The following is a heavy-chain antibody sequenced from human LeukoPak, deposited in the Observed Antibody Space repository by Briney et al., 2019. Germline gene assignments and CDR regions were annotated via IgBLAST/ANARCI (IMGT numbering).Heavy chain of an antibody. Sequence: ASVKVSCKASGYTFTNYYIHWVRQAPGQGLEWMGWINTNTGNPTYAQGFTGRFVFSLDTSVSTAYLQISSLKAEDTAVYYCASAKATRNLDYWGQGTLVTVSS. V-gene: IGHV7-4-1*02. J-gene: IGHJ4*02. CDR2: INTNTGNP. CDR1: GYTFTNYY. D-gene: IGHD5-12*01. CDR3: ASAKATRNLDY.